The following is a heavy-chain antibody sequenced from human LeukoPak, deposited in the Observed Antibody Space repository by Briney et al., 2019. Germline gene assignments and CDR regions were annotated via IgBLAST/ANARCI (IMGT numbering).Heavy chain of an antibody. CDR2: IKQDGSEK. V-gene: IGHV3-7*01. CDR1: GFTFGSYW. D-gene: IGHD3-10*01. CDR3: AIDRSGSYYTSIDY. Sequence: GGSLRLSCAAPGFTFGSYWMSWVRQAPGKGLEWVANIKQDGSEKYYVDSVKGRFTVSRDDAKNSLCMQMYSLRAEDTAVYYCAIDRSGSYYTSIDYWGQGTLVTVSS. J-gene: IGHJ4*02.